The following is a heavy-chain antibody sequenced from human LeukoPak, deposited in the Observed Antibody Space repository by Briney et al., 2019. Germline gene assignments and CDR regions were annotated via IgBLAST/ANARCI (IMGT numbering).Heavy chain of an antibody. V-gene: IGHV3-74*01. D-gene: IGHD4-11*01. CDR3: ARVGTVTSLYYYYMDV. CDR1: GFSFKDSW. Sequence: GGSLRLSCAASGFSFKDSWMYWVRQAPGKGLVWVSHINGDGSDTNYVDSVKGRFTISRDNAKNALYLQMNSLRAEDTAVYYCARVGTVTSLYYYYMDVWGKGTTVTVSS. J-gene: IGHJ6*03. CDR2: INGDGSDT.